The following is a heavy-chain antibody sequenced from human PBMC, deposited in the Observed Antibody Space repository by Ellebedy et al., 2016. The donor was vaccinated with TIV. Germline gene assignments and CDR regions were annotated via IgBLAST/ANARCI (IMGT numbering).Heavy chain of an antibody. V-gene: IGHV4-59*08. CDR1: GGSISSYY. D-gene: IGHD2-8*01. CDR2: IYYSGST. Sequence: MPSETLSLTCTVSGGSISSYYWSWIRQPPGKGLEWIGYIYYSGSTNYNPSLKSRVTISVDTSKNPFSLKLSSVTAADTAVYYCARHKEGYCTNGVCSYFDYWGQGTLVTVSS. CDR3: ARHKEGYCTNGVCSYFDY. J-gene: IGHJ4*02.